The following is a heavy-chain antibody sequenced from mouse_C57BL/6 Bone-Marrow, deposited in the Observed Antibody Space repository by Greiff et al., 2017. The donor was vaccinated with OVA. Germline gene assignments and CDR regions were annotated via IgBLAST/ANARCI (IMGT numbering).Heavy chain of an antibody. CDR2: INHNNGGT. J-gene: IGHJ2*01. V-gene: IGHV1-26*01. CDR3: ARGYYSDY. Sequence: EVQLQQSGPELVKPGASVKISCKASGYTFTDYYMNWVKQSHGKSLEWIGDINHNNGGTSYNQQFTGKATLTVDKSSSTAFMELRSLTSEDSAVYYCARGYYSDYWGQGTTLTVSS. D-gene: IGHD1-1*01. CDR1: GYTFTDYY.